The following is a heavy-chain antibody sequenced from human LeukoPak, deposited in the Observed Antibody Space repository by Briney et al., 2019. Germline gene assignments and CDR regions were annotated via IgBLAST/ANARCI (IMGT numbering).Heavy chain of an antibody. V-gene: IGHV3-23*01. CDR2: ISGSGGST. D-gene: IGHD2-15*01. CDR3: AKEDLIVVVVAATRGAFDI. CDR1: GFTFSSYA. J-gene: IGHJ3*02. Sequence: GGSLRLSCAASGFTFSSYAMSWVRQAPGKGLEWVSAISGSGGSTYYADSVKGRSTISRDNSKNTLYLQMNSLRAEDTAVYYCAKEDLIVVVVAATRGAFDIWGQGTMVTVSS.